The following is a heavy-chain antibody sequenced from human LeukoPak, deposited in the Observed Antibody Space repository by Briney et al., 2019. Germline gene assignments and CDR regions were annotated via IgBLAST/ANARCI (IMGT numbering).Heavy chain of an antibody. V-gene: IGHV1-18*01. Sequence: ASVKVSCKASGYTFTSYGISGVRQAPGQGLEWMGWISAYNGNTNYAQKLQGRVTMTTDTSTSTAYMELRSLRSDDTAVYYCARDRGGYCSSTSCPHECWGQGTLVTVSS. CDR2: ISAYNGNT. CDR3: ARDRGGYCSSTSCPHEC. CDR1: GYTFTSYG. D-gene: IGHD2-2*01. J-gene: IGHJ4*02.